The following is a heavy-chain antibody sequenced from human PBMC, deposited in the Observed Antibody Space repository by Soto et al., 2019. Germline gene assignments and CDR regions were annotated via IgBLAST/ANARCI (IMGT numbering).Heavy chain of an antibody. J-gene: IGHJ4*02. CDR3: AAGDSSGYYGG. CDR2: ITVGTGNT. Sequence: SVKVSCKASGFIFTSSSVQWARQARGQRLEWIGWITVGTGNTNYAQKFQERVTITRDMSTSTAYMELSNLRSEDTAIYYCAAGDSSGYYGGWGQGTQVTVSS. V-gene: IGHV1-58*01. D-gene: IGHD3-22*01. CDR1: GFIFTSSS.